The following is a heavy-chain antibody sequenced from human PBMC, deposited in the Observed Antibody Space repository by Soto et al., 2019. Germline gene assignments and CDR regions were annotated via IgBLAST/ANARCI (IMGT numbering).Heavy chain of an antibody. V-gene: IGHV5-51*01. CDR3: ARPHFNSRGWNGVNY. CDR2: IYPPNSEV. CDR1: GYSFTSYW. Sequence: EVQLVQSGAEVKKAGESLKISCKASGYSFTSYWIGWVRQTPGKGLEWMGIIYPPNSEVKYNPSFQGHVSISADTSITTAYLQWTNLKTSDSAVYYCARPHFNSRGWNGVNYWGPGTPVTVAS. D-gene: IGHD6-19*01. J-gene: IGHJ4*02.